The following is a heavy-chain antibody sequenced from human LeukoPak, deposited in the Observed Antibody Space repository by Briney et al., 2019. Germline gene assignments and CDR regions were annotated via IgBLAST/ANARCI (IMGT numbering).Heavy chain of an antibody. D-gene: IGHD2-2*01. V-gene: IGHV3-30*18. CDR1: GFTFSSYG. J-gene: IGHJ4*02. CDR2: ISYDGSNK. CDR3: AKERCSSTSCYVDY. Sequence: GGSLRLSCAASGFTFSSYGMHWVRQAPGKGLEWVAVISYDGSNKYYADSVKGRFTISSDNSKNTLYLQMNSLRAEDTAVYYCAKERCSSTSCYVDYWGQGTLVTVSS.